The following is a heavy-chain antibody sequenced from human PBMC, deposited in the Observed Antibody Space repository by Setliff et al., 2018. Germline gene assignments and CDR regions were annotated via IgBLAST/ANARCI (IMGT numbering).Heavy chain of an antibody. V-gene: IGHV1-2*04. D-gene: IGHD3-3*01. CDR3: ARGRDFWSGYLVY. Sequence: ASVKVSCKASGGTFSSYAISWVRQAPGQGLEWIGWINPNSGGTNYAQKFQGWVTMTRDTSISTAYMELSRLRADDTAVYYCARGRDFWSGYLVYWGQGTLVTVSS. J-gene: IGHJ4*02. CDR2: INPNSGGT. CDR1: GGTFSSYA.